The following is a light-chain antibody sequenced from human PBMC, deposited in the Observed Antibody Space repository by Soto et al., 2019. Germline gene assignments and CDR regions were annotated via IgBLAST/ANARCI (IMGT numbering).Light chain of an antibody. CDR2: EVT. CDR3: TSYAGSNIPVV. V-gene: IGLV2-8*01. J-gene: IGLJ2*01. CDR1: SSDVGGYNF. Sequence: QSALTQPPSASGSPGQSASISCTGTSSDVGGYNFVSWYQQHPGKAPKLMIYEVTKRPSGVPDRFSGSKSGNTASLTVSGLQAEDEADYYCTSYAGSNIPVVFGGGTKVTV.